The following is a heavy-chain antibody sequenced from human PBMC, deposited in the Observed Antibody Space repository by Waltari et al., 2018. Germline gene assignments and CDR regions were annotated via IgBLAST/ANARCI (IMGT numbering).Heavy chain of an antibody. Sequence: EVQLVESGGGLVKPGGFLRLSCAASGFDFSSYNMNWVCQAPGKGLGWVSSISASTTFIYYADSVRGRFTISRDNAKSSLYLQMNSLGPDDTAVYYCARDGTRSSWPPNCFDPWGQGTLVTVSS. D-gene: IGHD6-13*01. CDR2: ISASTTFI. CDR3: ARDGTRSSWPPNCFDP. CDR1: GFDFSSYN. J-gene: IGHJ5*02. V-gene: IGHV3-21*02.